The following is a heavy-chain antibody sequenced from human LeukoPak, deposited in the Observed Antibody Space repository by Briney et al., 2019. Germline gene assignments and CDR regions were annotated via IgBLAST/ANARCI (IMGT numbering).Heavy chain of an antibody. Sequence: GGSLRLSCAASGFTLNNYGMNWVRQAPGKGLEWVSGISGPGGNTYYADSVKGRFTISRDNSKSTLYLQMNSLRAEDTAVYYCAKKVGGVYAFDIWGQGTVVTVSS. D-gene: IGHD3-16*01. CDR2: ISGPGGNT. CDR3: AKKVGGVYAFDI. V-gene: IGHV3-23*01. CDR1: GFTLNNYG. J-gene: IGHJ3*02.